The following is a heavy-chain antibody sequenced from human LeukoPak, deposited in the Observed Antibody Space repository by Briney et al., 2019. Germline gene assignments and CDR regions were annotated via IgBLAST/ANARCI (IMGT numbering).Heavy chain of an antibody. CDR3: ARAYQRLGELSLPDY. J-gene: IGHJ4*02. D-gene: IGHD3-16*02. CDR2: IHPSTGNP. CDR1: GYTFTNYA. Sequence: GASVKVSCKASGYTFTNYAMNWVRQAPGQGLEWMGWIHPSTGNPTYAQDFTGRSVFSLDTSVSTTYLQISSLKAGDTAVYYCARAYQRLGELSLPDYWGQGTLVTVSS. V-gene: IGHV7-4-1*02.